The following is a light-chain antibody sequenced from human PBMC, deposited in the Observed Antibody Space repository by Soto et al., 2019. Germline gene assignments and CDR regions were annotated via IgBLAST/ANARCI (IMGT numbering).Light chain of an antibody. Sequence: DIVMPQSPLSLPVTPGEPASISCKSSQSLLHSNGFNYFDWYLQKPGQSPQLLIYLGSHRASGVPDRFSGSGSGTDFTLKISRVEAEDVGVYYCMQALQTPVTFVPGTKVDIK. CDR1: QSLLHSNGFNY. V-gene: IGKV2-28*01. CDR2: LGS. CDR3: MQALQTPVT. J-gene: IGKJ3*01.